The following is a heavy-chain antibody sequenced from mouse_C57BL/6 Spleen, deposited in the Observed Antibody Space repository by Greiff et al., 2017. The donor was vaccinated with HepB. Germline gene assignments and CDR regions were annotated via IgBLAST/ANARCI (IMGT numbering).Heavy chain of an antibody. D-gene: IGHD1-1*01. J-gene: IGHJ2*01. Sequence: VQLQQSGAELVRPGASVTLSCKASGYTFTDYEMHWVKQTPVHGLEWIGAIDPETGGTAYNQKFKGKAILTADKSSSPAYMELRSLTSEDSAVYYCTRRSGSSYTDYWGQGTTLTVSS. CDR3: TRRSGSSYTDY. V-gene: IGHV1-15*01. CDR2: IDPETGGT. CDR1: GYTFTDYE.